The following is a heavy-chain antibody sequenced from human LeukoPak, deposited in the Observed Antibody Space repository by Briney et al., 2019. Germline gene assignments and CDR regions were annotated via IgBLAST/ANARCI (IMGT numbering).Heavy chain of an antibody. CDR2: IYYSGST. CDR1: GGSISSGGYY. V-gene: IGHV4-61*08. CDR3: ARVTRRSWFDP. J-gene: IGHJ5*02. Sequence: SETLSLTCTVSGGSISSGGYYWSWIRQHPGKGLEWIGYIYYSGSTNYNPSLKSRVTISVDTSKNQFSLKLSSVTAADTAVYYCARVTRRSWFDPWGQGTLVTVSS. D-gene: IGHD2-21*02.